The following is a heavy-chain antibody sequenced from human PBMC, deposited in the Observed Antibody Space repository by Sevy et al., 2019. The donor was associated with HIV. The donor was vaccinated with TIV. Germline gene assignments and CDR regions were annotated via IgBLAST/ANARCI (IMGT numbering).Heavy chain of an antibody. J-gene: IGHJ6*02. CDR1: GFTFRNYT. CDR3: ARDAGLGAPYYDYYGMDV. Sequence: GGSLRLSCAASGFTFRNYTMNWVRQAPGKGLQWVSSITSDSTYVFYADSLRGRFTISRDNAKNSLYLQMNSLRAEDTALYYCARDAGLGAPYYDYYGMDVRGQGTTVTVSS. D-gene: IGHD3-16*01. V-gene: IGHV3-21*01. CDR2: ITSDSTYV.